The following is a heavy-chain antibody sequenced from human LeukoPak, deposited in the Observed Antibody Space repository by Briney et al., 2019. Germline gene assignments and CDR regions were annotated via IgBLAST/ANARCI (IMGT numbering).Heavy chain of an antibody. J-gene: IGHJ4*02. Sequence: PGGSLRLSCAASGFTFDDYAMHWVRQAPGKGLEWVSGISWNSGSIGYADSVKGRFTISRDNAKNSLYLQMNSLRAEDTAVYYCAKDDDEGIAACWGQGTLVTVSS. CDR2: ISWNSGSI. V-gene: IGHV3-9*01. CDR1: GFTFDDYA. CDR3: AKDDDEGIAAC. D-gene: IGHD6-13*01.